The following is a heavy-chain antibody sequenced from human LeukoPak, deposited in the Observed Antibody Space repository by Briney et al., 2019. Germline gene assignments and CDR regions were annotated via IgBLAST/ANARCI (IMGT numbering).Heavy chain of an antibody. J-gene: IGHJ4*02. CDR1: GYTFTSYG. D-gene: IGHD6-6*01. Sequence: RASVKVSCKASGYTFTSYGISWVRQAPGQGLEWMGWISAYNGITNYAQKLQGRVTMTTDTSTSTAYMELRSLRSDDTAVYYCARDLAARPHFDYWGQGTLVTVSS. CDR3: ARDLAARPHFDY. CDR2: ISAYNGIT. V-gene: IGHV1-18*01.